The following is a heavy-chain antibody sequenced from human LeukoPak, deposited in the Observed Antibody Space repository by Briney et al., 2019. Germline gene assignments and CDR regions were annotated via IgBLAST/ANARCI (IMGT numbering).Heavy chain of an antibody. Sequence: PSETLSLTCTVSGDSISRSNYYWAWIRQPPGKGLEWIGEINHSGSTNYNLSLKSRVTISVDTSKNQFSLKLSSVTAADTAVYYCARHRRLGSSDYWGQGTLVTVSS. J-gene: IGHJ4*02. CDR3: ARHRRLGSSDY. D-gene: IGHD2-2*01. V-gene: IGHV4-39*01. CDR1: GDSISRSNYY. CDR2: INHSGST.